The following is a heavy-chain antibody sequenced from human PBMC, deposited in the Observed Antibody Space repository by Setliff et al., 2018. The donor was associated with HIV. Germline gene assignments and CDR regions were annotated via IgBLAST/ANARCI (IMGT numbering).Heavy chain of an antibody. Sequence: SETLSLTCTVSGGLISSHIYQWGWIRQPPGKGLEWIGSIYYSGTTYYNPSLKSRLTISIDTSMNQFSLRLNALTAADTAVYYGARLGGNWGYWFDPWSQGTLVTVS. CDR2: IYYSGTT. D-gene: IGHD7-27*01. V-gene: IGHV4-39*01. CDR1: GGLISSHIYQ. CDR3: ARLGGNWGYWFDP. J-gene: IGHJ5*02.